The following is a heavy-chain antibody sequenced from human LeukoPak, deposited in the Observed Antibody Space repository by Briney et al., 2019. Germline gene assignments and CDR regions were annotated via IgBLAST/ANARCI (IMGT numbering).Heavy chain of an antibody. Sequence: GGSLRLSCAASGFTFSSYWMSWVRQAPGKGLEWVGNIKQDGSEKYYVDSVKGRFTISRDNAKNSLYLQMNSLRAEDTAVYYCARTTTVRGTYYMDVWGKGTTVTISS. CDR3: ARTTTVRGTYYMDV. J-gene: IGHJ6*03. CDR2: IKQDGSEK. V-gene: IGHV3-7*01. CDR1: GFTFSSYW. D-gene: IGHD3-10*01.